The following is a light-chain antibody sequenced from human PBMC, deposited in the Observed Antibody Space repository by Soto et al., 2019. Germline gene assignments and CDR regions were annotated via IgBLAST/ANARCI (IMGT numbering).Light chain of an antibody. CDR3: QQSYSSPIT. V-gene: IGKV1-39*01. J-gene: IGKJ5*01. CDR2: GAS. Sequence: DIQMTQSPFSLPASVGDRVTSTCRASQNISSYLNWYQQKPGKPPKLLIYGASSLQSGVPSRFSGSGSGTEFTLTISGLRPEDFATYYCQQSYSSPITFGQGTRLENK. CDR1: QNISSY.